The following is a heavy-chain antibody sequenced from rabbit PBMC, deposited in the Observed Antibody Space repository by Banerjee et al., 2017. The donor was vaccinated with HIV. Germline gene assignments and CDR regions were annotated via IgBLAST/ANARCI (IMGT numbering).Heavy chain of an antibody. V-gene: IGHV1S45*01. Sequence: QEQLEESGGDLVKPEGSLTLTCTASGFSFNNKYVMCWVRQAPGKGLEWIACINTSSGNTVYATWAKGRFTISKTSSTTVTLQMTSLTAADTATYFCARSSNGWSADGLDLWGPGTLVTVS. CDR1: GFSFNNKYV. CDR2: INTSSGNT. D-gene: IGHD4-1*01. CDR3: ARSSNGWSADGLDL. J-gene: IGHJ4*01.